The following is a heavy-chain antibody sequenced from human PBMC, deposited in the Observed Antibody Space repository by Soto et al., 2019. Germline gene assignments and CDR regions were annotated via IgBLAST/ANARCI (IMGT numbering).Heavy chain of an antibody. CDR3: ARGIYYYDDSGDS. D-gene: IGHD3-22*01. J-gene: IGHJ5*01. CDR1: GGSFSGYY. V-gene: IGHV4-34*01. Sequence: PSETLSLTCAVDGGSFSGYYWSWIRQPPGKGLEWVGEINYRGTTTYTSSLKSRVTIFLDTSKNQFYLKLSSVTAADTAVYYCARGIYYYDDSGDSWGQGTLVTVS. CDR2: INYRGTT.